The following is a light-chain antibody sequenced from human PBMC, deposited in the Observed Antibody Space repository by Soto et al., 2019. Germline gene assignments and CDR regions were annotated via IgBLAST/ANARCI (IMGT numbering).Light chain of an antibody. CDR3: QQSYSIPWT. Sequence: DIQMTQSPSSLPASVGDRITISCRASQTITSFLNWYQHKPAKAPKLLIYAASSLQSGVPSRFSGSGFGTDFTLTISSLQPEDFTTYYCQQSYSIPWTFGQGTKVDIK. CDR1: QTITSF. V-gene: IGKV1-39*01. J-gene: IGKJ1*01. CDR2: AAS.